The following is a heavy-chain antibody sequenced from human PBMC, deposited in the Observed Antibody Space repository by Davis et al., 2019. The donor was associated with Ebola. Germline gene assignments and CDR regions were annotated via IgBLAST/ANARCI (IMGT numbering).Heavy chain of an antibody. CDR3: ARDSGYSSSYGMDV. CDR1: GYTFTSYD. CDR2: MNPNSGNT. D-gene: IGHD6-13*01. V-gene: IGHV1-8*01. J-gene: IGHJ6*02. Sequence: ASVKVSCKASGYTFTSYDINWVRQATGQGLEWMGWMNPNSGNTGYAQKFQGRVTMTRNTSISTAYMELSSLRSEDTAVYYCARDSGYSSSYGMDVWGQGTTVTVSS.